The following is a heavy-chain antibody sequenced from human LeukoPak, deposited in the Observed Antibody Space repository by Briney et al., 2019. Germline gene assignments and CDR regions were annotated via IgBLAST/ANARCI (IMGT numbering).Heavy chain of an antibody. Sequence: LSETLSLTCTVSGGSISSYYWSWIRQPAGKGLEWIGRIYTSGSTNYNPSLKSRVTMSVDTSKNQFSLKLSSVTAADTAVYYCARVGGSYYRYYFDYWGQGTLVTVSS. J-gene: IGHJ4*02. D-gene: IGHD1-26*01. CDR1: GGSISSYY. V-gene: IGHV4-4*07. CDR3: ARVGGSYYRYYFDY. CDR2: IYTSGST.